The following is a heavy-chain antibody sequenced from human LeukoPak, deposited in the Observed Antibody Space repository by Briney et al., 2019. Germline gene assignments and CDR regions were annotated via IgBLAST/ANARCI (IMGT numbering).Heavy chain of an antibody. D-gene: IGHD2/OR15-2a*01. CDR1: SGSISSYY. Sequence: SETLSLTCTVSSGSISSYYWSWIRQSPGKGLEWIAYMHGSGSPNYNPSLASRLTLSVDATENLLSLKLTSVTAADTAVYFCARDLSVNAFDIWGQGTLVTVSS. V-gene: IGHV4-59*01. CDR3: ARDLSVNAFDI. J-gene: IGHJ3*02. CDR2: MHGSGSP.